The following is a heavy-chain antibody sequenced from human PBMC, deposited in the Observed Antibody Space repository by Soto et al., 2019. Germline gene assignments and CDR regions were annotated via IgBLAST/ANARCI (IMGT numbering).Heavy chain of an antibody. D-gene: IGHD1-26*01. CDR1: GGSISSYY. J-gene: IGHJ1*01. V-gene: IGHV4-59*01. CDR2: IYYSGST. CDR3: ARSLGKFQAIQH. Sequence: SETLSLTCTVSGGSISSYYWSCIRQPPGKGLEWIGYIYYSGSTNYNPSLKSRVTISVDTSQNQFSLKLSPVTAADTAVYYCARSLGKFQAIQHWGQGTMVTVSS.